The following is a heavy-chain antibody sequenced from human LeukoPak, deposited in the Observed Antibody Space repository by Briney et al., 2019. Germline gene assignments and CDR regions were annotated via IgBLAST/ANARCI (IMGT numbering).Heavy chain of an antibody. Sequence: PSETLSPTCAVYGGSFSGYYWSWIRQPPGMGLEWIGEINHSGSTNYNPSLKSRVTISVDTSKNQFSLKLSSVTAADTAVYYCARGPVDFWSGYYPKGELDYWGQGTLVTVSS. CDR2: INHSGST. V-gene: IGHV4-34*01. CDR1: GGSFSGYY. CDR3: ARGPVDFWSGYYPKGELDY. D-gene: IGHD3-3*01. J-gene: IGHJ4*02.